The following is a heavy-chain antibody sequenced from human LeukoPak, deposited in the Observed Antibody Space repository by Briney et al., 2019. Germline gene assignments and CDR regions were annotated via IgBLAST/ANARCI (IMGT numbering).Heavy chain of an antibody. D-gene: IGHD6-6*01. J-gene: IGHJ4*02. CDR2: INPTGGST. CDR3: ARKGSSSCFDY. V-gene: IGHV1-46*01. CDR1: GYTFISYQ. Sequence: ASVKVSCKASGYTFISYQMHWVRQAPGQGLEWMGIINPTGGSTSHAQKFQGRVTLTRDTSTSTVYMELSSLRSEDTAVYYCARKGSSSCFDYWGQGTLVTVSS.